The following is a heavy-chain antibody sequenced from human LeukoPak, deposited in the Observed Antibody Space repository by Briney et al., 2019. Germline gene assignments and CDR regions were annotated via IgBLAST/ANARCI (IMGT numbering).Heavy chain of an antibody. CDR1: GGTFSSYT. CDR2: IIPILGIE. D-gene: IGHD2-2*02. CDR3: AGRYCSSTSCYTGFSLGRGFDP. Sequence: SPVKVSCKASGGTFSSYTISWVRQAPGQGLEWMGRIIPILGIENYAQKFQGRVTITADKSTSTAYMERSSLSSEDTAVYYCAGRYCSSTSCYTGFSLGRGFDPWGQGTLVTVSS. V-gene: IGHV1-69*02. J-gene: IGHJ5*02.